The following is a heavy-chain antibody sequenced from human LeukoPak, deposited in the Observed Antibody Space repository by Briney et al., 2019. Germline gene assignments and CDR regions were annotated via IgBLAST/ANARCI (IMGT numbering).Heavy chain of an antibody. J-gene: IGHJ4*02. CDR1: GFSFSSHG. CDR3: AKYMRAVSFQIEY. V-gene: IGHV3-30*18. D-gene: IGHD2-2*01. CDR2: ISHDGRLK. Sequence: PGGSLRLSCEVAGFSFSSHGIHWVRQTPDKGLEWVAMISHDGRLKYYGDAVKGRFTISRDDSKNSVHLQMNSLRTEDTAVYYCAKYMRAVSFQIEYWGQGTSVTVSS.